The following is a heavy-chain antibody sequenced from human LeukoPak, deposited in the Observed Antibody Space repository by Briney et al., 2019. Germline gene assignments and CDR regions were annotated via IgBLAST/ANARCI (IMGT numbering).Heavy chain of an antibody. Sequence: GGSLRLSCAATGFTFSSYRMNWVRQAPGKGLEWVSSISSSSSYIYYADSVKGRFTISRDNAKNSLYLQMNSLRAEDTAVYYCARFLWFGELLNWGQGTLVTVSS. J-gene: IGHJ4*02. CDR1: GFTFSSYR. V-gene: IGHV3-21*01. CDR3: ARFLWFGELLN. CDR2: ISSSSSYI. D-gene: IGHD3-10*01.